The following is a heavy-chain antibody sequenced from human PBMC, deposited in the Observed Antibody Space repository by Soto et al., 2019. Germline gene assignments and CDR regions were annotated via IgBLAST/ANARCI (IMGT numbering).Heavy chain of an antibody. Sequence: QVQLVESGGGVVQPGRSLRISCAASGFTFSSYGMHWVRQAPGKGLEWVAVIWYDGSNKYYADSVKGRFTISRDNSKNTLYLQMNSLRAEDTAVYYCVLPSFYGSGSQAGYWGQGTLVTVSS. J-gene: IGHJ4*02. CDR1: GFTFSSYG. CDR2: IWYDGSNK. D-gene: IGHD3-10*01. V-gene: IGHV3-33*01. CDR3: VLPSFYGSGSQAGY.